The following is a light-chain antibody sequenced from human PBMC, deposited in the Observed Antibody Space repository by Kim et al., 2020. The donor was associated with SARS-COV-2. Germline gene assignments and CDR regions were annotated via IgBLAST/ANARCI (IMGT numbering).Light chain of an antibody. Sequence: SPGHTARSTCSGDEWGKKFVWCYQKKPGQSPFVVIYEDKQRPSGIPERFSGSNAWNTATLTISGTQAMDEADYYCQAWDSNIVVFGGGTQLTVL. CDR2: EDK. CDR1: EWGKKF. CDR3: QAWDSNIVV. J-gene: IGLJ7*01. V-gene: IGLV3-1*01.